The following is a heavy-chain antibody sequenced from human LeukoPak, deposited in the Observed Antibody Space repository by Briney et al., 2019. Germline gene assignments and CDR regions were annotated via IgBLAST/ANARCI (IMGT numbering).Heavy chain of an antibody. CDR1: GYTFTSYY. Sequence: ASVKVSCKASGYTFTSYYMHWVRQAPGQGLEWMGIINPSGGSTSYAQKFQGRVTMTRDTSTSTVYMELSSLRSEDTAAYYCARGQGTPTVYYYMDVWGKGTTVTVSS. J-gene: IGHJ6*03. CDR2: INPSGGST. D-gene: IGHD1-26*01. CDR3: ARGQGTPTVYYYMDV. V-gene: IGHV1-46*01.